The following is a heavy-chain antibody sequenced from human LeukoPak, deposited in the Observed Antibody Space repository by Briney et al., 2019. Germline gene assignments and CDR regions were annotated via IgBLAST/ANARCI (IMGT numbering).Heavy chain of an antibody. Sequence: SETLSLTCTVSGYSISSGYYWGWIRQPPGKGLEWIGSIYHSGSTYYNPSLKSRVTISVDTSKNQFSLKLSSVTAADTAVYYCARVPGAAAGYNWFDPWGQGTLVTVSS. V-gene: IGHV4-38-2*02. CDR3: ARVPGAAAGYNWFDP. CDR1: GYSISSGYY. J-gene: IGHJ5*02. D-gene: IGHD6-13*01. CDR2: IYHSGST.